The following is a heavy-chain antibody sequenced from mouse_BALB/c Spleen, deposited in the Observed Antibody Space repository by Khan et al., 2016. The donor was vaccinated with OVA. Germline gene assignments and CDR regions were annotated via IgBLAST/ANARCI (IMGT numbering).Heavy chain of an antibody. V-gene: IGHV9-3*02. CDR3: ARGNYYGSNSWFAY. CDR1: GYTFKNYG. CDR2: INTNTGEP. Sequence: QIQLVQSGPELKKPGETVKISCKASGYTFKNYGINWVKQAPGKGLKWMGWINTNTGEPTYAEEFKGRFAFSLETSASTAYLQLNNLKNEDTATYFSARGNYYGSNSWFAYWGQGTLVTVSA. J-gene: IGHJ3*01. D-gene: IGHD1-1*01.